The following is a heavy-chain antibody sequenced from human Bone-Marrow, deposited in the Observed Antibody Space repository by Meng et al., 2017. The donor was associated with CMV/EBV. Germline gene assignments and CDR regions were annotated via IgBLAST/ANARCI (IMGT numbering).Heavy chain of an antibody. Sequence: GESLKISCAASGFTFSSYAMSWVRQAPGKGLEWVSAISGSGGSTYYADSVKGRFTISRDNSKNTLHLQMNSLRAEDTAVYYCARTRIEVEPDGRKIKYYNYGMDVWGQGTTVTVSS. CDR3: ARTRIEVEPDGRKIKYYNYGMDV. D-gene: IGHD2-2*01. J-gene: IGHJ6*02. CDR1: GFTFSSYA. CDR2: ISGSGGST. V-gene: IGHV3-23*01.